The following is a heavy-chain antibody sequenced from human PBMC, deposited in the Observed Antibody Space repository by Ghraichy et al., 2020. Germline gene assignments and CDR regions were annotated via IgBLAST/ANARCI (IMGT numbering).Heavy chain of an antibody. D-gene: IGHD1-1*01. V-gene: IGHV4-4*02. CDR2: IYHSGST. CDR1: GGSISSSNW. J-gene: IGHJ6*02. CDR3: AREGANWNYYYYGMDV. Sequence: SETLSLTCAVSGGSISSSNWWSWVRQPPGKGLEWIGEIYHSGSTNYNPSLKSRVTISVDKSKNQFSLKLSSVTAADTAVYYCAREGANWNYYYYGMDVWGQGPRSPSP.